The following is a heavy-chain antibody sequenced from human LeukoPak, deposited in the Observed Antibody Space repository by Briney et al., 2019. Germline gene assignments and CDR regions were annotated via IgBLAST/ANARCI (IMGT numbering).Heavy chain of an antibody. V-gene: IGHV4-31*03. D-gene: IGHD5-18*01. Sequence: PSETLSLTCTVSGGSISSGGYYWSWIRQHPGKGLEWIGYIYYSGSTYYNPSLKSRVTISVDTSKNQFSLKLGSVAAADTAVYYCARRHATYSQLWLRWYYFDYWGQGTLVTVSS. CDR3: ARRHATYSQLWLRWYYFDY. CDR1: GGSISSGGYY. J-gene: IGHJ4*02. CDR2: IYYSGST.